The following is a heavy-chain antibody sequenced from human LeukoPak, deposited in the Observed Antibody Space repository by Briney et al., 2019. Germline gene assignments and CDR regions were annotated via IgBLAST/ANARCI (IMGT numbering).Heavy chain of an antibody. D-gene: IGHD3-16*02. CDR2: IYYSGST. Sequence: PSETLSLTCTVSGGSISSGGYNWSWIRQHPGKGLEWIGYIYYSGSTYYNPSLKSRVTISVDTSKNQFSLKLSSATAADTAVYYCARGSPYDYIWGSYRPHFFDYWGQGTLVTVSS. CDR3: ARGSPYDYIWGSYRPHFFDY. CDR1: GGSISSGGYN. J-gene: IGHJ4*02. V-gene: IGHV4-31*03.